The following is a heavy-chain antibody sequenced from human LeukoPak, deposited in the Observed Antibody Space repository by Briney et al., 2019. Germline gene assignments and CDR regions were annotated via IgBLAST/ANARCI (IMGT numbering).Heavy chain of an antibody. CDR3: ARGRGYVWGSYRPNYFDY. D-gene: IGHD3-16*02. CDR2: INHSGST. CDR1: GGSFSGYY. V-gene: IGHV4-34*01. J-gene: IGHJ4*02. Sequence: PSETLFLTCAVYGGSFSGYYWSWIRQPPGKGLEWIGEINHSGSTNYNPSLKSRVTISVDTSKNQFSLKLSSVTAADTAVYYCARGRGYVWGSYRPNYFDYWGQGTLVTVSS.